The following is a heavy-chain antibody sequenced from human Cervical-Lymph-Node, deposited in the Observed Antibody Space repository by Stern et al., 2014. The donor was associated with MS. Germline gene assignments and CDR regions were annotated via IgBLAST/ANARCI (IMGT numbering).Heavy chain of an antibody. CDR3: ARDKDYGDYGADY. D-gene: IGHD4-17*01. V-gene: IGHV3-33*01. J-gene: IGHJ4*02. Sequence: VQLVQSGGGVVQPGRSLRLSCAASGFPFINFGMHWVRQSPGKGLEWVASIWNAGSDKFYADSVKGRFTVSRDTSKNTVYLQMNSLRPEDTAMYYCARDKDYGDYGADYWGQGTLVTVSS. CDR2: IWNAGSDK. CDR1: GFPFINFG.